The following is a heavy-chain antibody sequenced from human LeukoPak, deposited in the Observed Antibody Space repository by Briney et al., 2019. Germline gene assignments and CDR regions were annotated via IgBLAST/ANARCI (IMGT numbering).Heavy chain of an antibody. D-gene: IGHD3-10*01. V-gene: IGHV3-7*01. CDR2: IKQDGSEK. CDR1: RFTFSSYW. J-gene: IGHJ3*02. Sequence: PGGYLRRYCSACRFTFSSYWMSWVRQAPGKGLEWVANIKQDGSEKYYVDSVKGRFTISRDNAKNSLYLQMNSLRAEDTAVYYCARDRIRQFPGGAFDIWGQGTMVTVSS. CDR3: ARDRIRQFPGGAFDI.